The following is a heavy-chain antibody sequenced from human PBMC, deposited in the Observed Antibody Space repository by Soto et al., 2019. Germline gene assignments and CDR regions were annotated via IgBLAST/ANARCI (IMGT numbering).Heavy chain of an antibody. V-gene: IGHV1-18*01. Sequence: AASVKVSCKASGYTFTSYGISWVRQAPGQGLEWMGWISAYNGNTNYAQKLQGRVTMTTDTSTSTAYMELRSLRSDDTAVYYCARDFNWSRPAAFDISGQGTMVTVSS. CDR3: ARDFNWSRPAAFDI. CDR2: ISAYNGNT. CDR1: GYTFTSYG. J-gene: IGHJ3*02.